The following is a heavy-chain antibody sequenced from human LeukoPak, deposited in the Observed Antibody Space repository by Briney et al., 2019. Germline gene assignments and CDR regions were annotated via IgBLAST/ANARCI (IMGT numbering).Heavy chain of an antibody. Sequence: ASVKVSCKASGYKFTGYCIHWVRQAPGQGLERIGCINPNSGGTTYAQKFQGRVTMTRDTSISTGYMELSRLRSDDTAVYYCARDIRTGTSYGMDVWGQGTTVTVSS. CDR2: INPNSGGT. CDR1: GYKFTGYC. J-gene: IGHJ6*02. CDR3: ARDIRTGTSYGMDV. V-gene: IGHV1-2*02. D-gene: IGHD1-7*01.